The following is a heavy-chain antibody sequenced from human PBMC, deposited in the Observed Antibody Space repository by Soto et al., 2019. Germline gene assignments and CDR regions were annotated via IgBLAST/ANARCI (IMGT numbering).Heavy chain of an antibody. CDR1: DYTFTSYG. V-gene: IGHV1-18*01. J-gene: IGHJ4*02. D-gene: IGHD1-1*01. Sequence: QVHLVQSGAEVKKPGASVKVSWKASDYTFTSYGITWVRQAPGQGLEWMGWISAHNGNTDYAQKLQGRVIVTRDTSTSTAYMELRSLRSDDTAVYYCARGRYGDYWGQGALVTVSS. CDR2: ISAHNGNT. CDR3: ARGRYGDY.